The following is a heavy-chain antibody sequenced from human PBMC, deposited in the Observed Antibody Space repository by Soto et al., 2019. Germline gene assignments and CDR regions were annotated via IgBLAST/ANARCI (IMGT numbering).Heavy chain of an antibody. V-gene: IGHV3-23*01. CDR1: GFTFSSYA. Sequence: GGSLRLSCAASGFTFSSYAMSWVRQAPGKGLEWVSSISGSGGGTYYADSVKGRFTFSRDNSKNTLYLQMNSLGAEDTAVYYCAKFGMATTKRSPPYYIDYWGQGALVTVSS. CDR2: ISGSGGGT. D-gene: IGHD1-1*01. CDR3: AKFGMATTKRSPPYYIDY. J-gene: IGHJ4*02.